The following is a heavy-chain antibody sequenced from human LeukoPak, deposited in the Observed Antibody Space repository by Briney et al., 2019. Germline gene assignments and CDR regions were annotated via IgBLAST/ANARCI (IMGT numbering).Heavy chain of an antibody. CDR1: GFTFSSYE. CDR3: ARESIAVAGAPFDY. CDR2: ISSGSTI. J-gene: IGHJ4*02. V-gene: IGHV3-48*03. D-gene: IGHD6-19*01. Sequence: PGGSLRLSCAASGFTFSSYEVNRVRQAPGKGLEWVSYISSGSTIYDADSVKGRFTISRDNAKNSLYLQMNSLRAEDTAVYYCARESIAVAGAPFDYWGQGTLVTVSS.